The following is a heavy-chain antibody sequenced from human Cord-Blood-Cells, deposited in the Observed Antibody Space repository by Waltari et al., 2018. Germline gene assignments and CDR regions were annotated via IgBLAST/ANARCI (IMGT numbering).Heavy chain of an antibody. CDR2: SNPKEGNT. V-gene: IGHV1-8*01. D-gene: IGHD6-13*01. CDR1: GYTFTSYD. CDR3: ARGDPYSSSWFPIDY. Sequence: QVQLVQSGAEVKKPGASVKVSCKASGYTFTSYDINWVRQATGQGLEWREWSNPKEGNTGHAQKFQGRVTMTRNTSISTAYMELSSLRSEDTAVYYCARGDPYSSSWFPIDYWGQGTLVTVSS. J-gene: IGHJ4*02.